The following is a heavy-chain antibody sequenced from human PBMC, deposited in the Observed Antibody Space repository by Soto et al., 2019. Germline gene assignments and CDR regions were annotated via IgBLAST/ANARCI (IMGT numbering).Heavy chain of an antibody. V-gene: IGHV3-30-3*01. D-gene: IGHD3-10*01. CDR2: ISHDGSKK. Sequence: GGSLRLSCAASGFTFIYYDMHWVRQAPGKGLEWVAIISHDGSKKYYADSVKGRFTISRDDSKNTLYLQMNSLRPEDTAVYYCARDITRFRGVIMSAFDYWGQGTLVTVSS. CDR1: GFTFIYYD. CDR3: ARDITRFRGVIMSAFDY. J-gene: IGHJ4*02.